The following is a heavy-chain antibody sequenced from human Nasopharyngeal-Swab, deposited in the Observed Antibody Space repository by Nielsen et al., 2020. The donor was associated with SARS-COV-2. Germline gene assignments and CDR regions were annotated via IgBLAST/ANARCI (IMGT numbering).Heavy chain of an antibody. Sequence: SETLSLTCTVSGYSISSGYYWGWIRQPPEMGLEWIGSIYHGGSTSYNASLKSRVTISLDTSKNQFSLSLSSVTAADTAVYYCARDLRQTDTTFDSWGQGTLVTVSS. CDR2: IYHGGST. D-gene: IGHD1-14*01. CDR3: ARDLRQTDTTFDS. V-gene: IGHV4-38-2*02. CDR1: GYSISSGYY. J-gene: IGHJ4*02.